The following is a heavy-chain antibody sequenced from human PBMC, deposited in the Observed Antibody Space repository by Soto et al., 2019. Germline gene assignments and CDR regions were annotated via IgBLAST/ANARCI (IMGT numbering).Heavy chain of an antibody. CDR2: IIPIFRTA. CDR1: GGTFSSYA. CDR3: ARDSGRDHYRVVRYYYGMDV. V-gene: IGHV1-69*13. J-gene: IGHJ6*01. Sequence: SVKVSCKAAGGTFSSYAISWVRQAPGRGPEWMGGIIPIFRTANYAQKFQGRVAITAEDSTSTAYMELSSLGSEGKAVYHCARDSGRDHYRVVRYYYGMDVWGQGNTVTVSS. D-gene: IGHD3-10*01.